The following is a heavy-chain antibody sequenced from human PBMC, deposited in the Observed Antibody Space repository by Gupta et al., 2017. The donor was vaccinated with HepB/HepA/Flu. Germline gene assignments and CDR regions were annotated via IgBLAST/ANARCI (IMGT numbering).Heavy chain of an antibody. CDR3: ARDRNRYYYDSSGYYVANWFDP. J-gene: IGHJ5*02. D-gene: IGHD3-22*01. Sequence: QVQLVQSGAEVKKPGSSVKVSCKASGGTFSSYAISWVRQAPGQGLEWMGGIIPIFGTANYAQKFQGRVTITADESTSTAYMELSSLRSEDTAVYYCARDRNRYYYDSSGYYVANWFDPWGQGNLVTVSS. CDR2: IIPIFGTA. CDR1: GGTFSSYA. V-gene: IGHV1-69*01.